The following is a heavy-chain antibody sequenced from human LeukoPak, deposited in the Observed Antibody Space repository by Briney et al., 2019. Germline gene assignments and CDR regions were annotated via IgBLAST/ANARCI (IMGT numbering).Heavy chain of an antibody. D-gene: IGHD1-26*01. CDR3: ARGPHEWQPTDY. CDR1: GYTFTDYY. CDR2: INPYSAGT. Sequence: ASVKVSCKASGYTFTDYYIHWVRQAPRQGVEWMGWINPYSAGTTYAQSFQGRVTMTRDPSIDTAYLDLTSLRSDDTALYYCARGPHEWQPTDYWGQGTLVTVSS. V-gene: IGHV1-2*02. J-gene: IGHJ4*02.